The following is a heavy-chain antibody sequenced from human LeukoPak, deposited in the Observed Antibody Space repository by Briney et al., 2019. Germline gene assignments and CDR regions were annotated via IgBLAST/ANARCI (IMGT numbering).Heavy chain of an antibody. CDR1: GYTLTAYY. D-gene: IGHD2-8*02. Sequence: VASVKVSCKASGYTLTAYYIHWVRQAPGQGLKWMGWIDTNTGATKYAQKFQGRVTITRDTSTGTAYMELSSLISGDTALYYCASEAFCAGGSCNVQRVASWGPGTLVTVPS. CDR2: IDTNTGAT. J-gene: IGHJ4*02. CDR3: ASEAFCAGGSCNVQRVAS. V-gene: IGHV1-2*02.